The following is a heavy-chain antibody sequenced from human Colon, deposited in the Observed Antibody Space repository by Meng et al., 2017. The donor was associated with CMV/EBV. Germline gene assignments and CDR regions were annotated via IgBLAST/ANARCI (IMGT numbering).Heavy chain of an antibody. CDR2: ISSVSTYI. V-gene: IGHV3-21*01. CDR3: ARERGGNLVATRLDFDL. D-gene: IGHD5-12*01. Sequence: GESLKISCVGSGFPFNNYRMNWVRLAPGRGLESVSSISSVSTYISYADSAKGRFTISRDNANNALYLQMNGLRADDTAIYYCARERGGNLVATRLDFDLWGRGTLVTVSS. J-gene: IGHJ2*01. CDR1: GFPFNNYR.